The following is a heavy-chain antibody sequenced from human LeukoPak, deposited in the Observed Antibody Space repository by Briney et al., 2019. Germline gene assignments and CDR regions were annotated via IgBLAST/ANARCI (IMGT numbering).Heavy chain of an antibody. Sequence: PSETLSLTCTVSGGSISSYYWSWIRQPPGKGLEWIGYIYYSGSTNHNPSLKSRVTISVDTSKNQFSLKLSSVTAADTAVYYCARLGSATLYYFDYWGQGTLVTVSS. CDR3: ARLGSATLYYFDY. CDR1: GGSISSYY. D-gene: IGHD2-15*01. V-gene: IGHV4-59*08. J-gene: IGHJ4*02. CDR2: IYYSGST.